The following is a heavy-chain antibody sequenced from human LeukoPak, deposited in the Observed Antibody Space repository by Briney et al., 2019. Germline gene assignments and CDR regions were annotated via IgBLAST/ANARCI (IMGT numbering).Heavy chain of an antibody. CDR1: GYTFTGYY. V-gene: IGHV1-2*02. CDR3: ARDRWELLDFDY. CDR2: INPNSGGT. Sequence: GASVKVSCKASGYTFTGYYMHWVRQAPGQGLEWMGWINPNSGGTNYAQEFQGRVTMTRDTSISTAYMELSRLRSDDTAVYYCARDRWELLDFDYWGQGTLVTVSS. D-gene: IGHD1-26*01. J-gene: IGHJ4*02.